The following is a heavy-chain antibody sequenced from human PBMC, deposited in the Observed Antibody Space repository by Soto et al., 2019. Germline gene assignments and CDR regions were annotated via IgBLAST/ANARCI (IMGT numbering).Heavy chain of an antibody. CDR3: AREPVVVVAAKYYGMDV. CDR1: GGTFSSYT. D-gene: IGHD2-15*01. Sequence: QVQLVQSGAEVKKPGSSVKVSCKASGGTFSSYTISWVRQAPGQGLEWMGRIIPILGIANYAQKFQGRVTITADKSTSTAYMELSSLRSEETAVYYCAREPVVVVAAKYYGMDVWGQGTTVTVSS. V-gene: IGHV1-69*08. J-gene: IGHJ6*02. CDR2: IIPILGIA.